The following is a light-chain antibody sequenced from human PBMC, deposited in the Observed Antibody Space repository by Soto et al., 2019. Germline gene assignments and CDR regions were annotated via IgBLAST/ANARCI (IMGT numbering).Light chain of an antibody. CDR1: RYIRTD. CDR2: VAS. V-gene: IGKV1-6*02. CDR3: LLDYIYPWP. Sequence: MNQSPSSMSATVRDRVTITCRASRYIRTDVSWYQQRPGQAPKVLIYVASDLQSGVPSRFSGSGYGTDFSLTVSSLQAEDVATYYCLLDYIYPWPFGQGTKVDI. J-gene: IGKJ1*01.